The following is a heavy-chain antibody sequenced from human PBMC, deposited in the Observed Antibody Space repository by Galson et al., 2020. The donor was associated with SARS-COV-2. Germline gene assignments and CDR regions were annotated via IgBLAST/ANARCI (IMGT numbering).Heavy chain of an antibody. V-gene: IGHV4-4*02. J-gene: IGHJ4*02. CDR1: GGSISTKTW. CDR2: IYHSGSI. D-gene: IGHD2-21*02. CDR3: ARSYGDLWDDHYFDY. Sequence: LETLSLTCDVSGGSISTKTWWTWVRQSPGKGLEWIGEIYHSGSINYHPALNSRVSISVDKSKNQFSLTLNSVTAADTAVYYCARSYGDLWDDHYFDYWGQGLLVTVSS.